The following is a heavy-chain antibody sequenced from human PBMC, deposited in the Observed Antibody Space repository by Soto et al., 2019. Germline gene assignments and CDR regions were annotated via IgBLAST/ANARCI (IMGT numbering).Heavy chain of an antibody. CDR3: AGRYHWLGYGDYHHDGLDV. D-gene: IGHD6-19*01. Sequence: PSETLSLTCTVSGGSISSYYWSWIRQPPGKGLERIGYIYYSGSTNYNPSLKSRVTISVDTSKNQFSLKLSFVTAADTAVYYCAGRYHWLGYGDYHHDGLDVGGQGTSVTVSS. V-gene: IGHV4-59*08. CDR1: GGSISSYY. CDR2: IYYSGST. J-gene: IGHJ6*01.